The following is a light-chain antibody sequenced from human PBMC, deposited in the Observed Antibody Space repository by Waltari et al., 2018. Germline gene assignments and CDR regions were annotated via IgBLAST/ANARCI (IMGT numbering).Light chain of an antibody. CDR1: QSVSRA. V-gene: IGKV3-20*01. J-gene: IGKJ1*01. Sequence: EIVLTQSPATLSLSPGERATLSCRASQSVSRALAWYQQNPGQAPRLLIYGASNRATGIPDRFSGSGSGTDFSLIISRLEPEDFAVYCCQHYVSLPVTFGQGTKVEIK. CDR3: QHYVSLPVT. CDR2: GAS.